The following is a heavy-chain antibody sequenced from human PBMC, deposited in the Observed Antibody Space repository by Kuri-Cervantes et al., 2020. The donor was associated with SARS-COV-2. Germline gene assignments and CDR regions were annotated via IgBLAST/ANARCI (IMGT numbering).Heavy chain of an antibody. CDR3: ARGPKAGGTRKDALEI. Sequence: ASVKVSCKASGYSFNTYGITWVRQAPGQGLEWMGWISAYNDYTDYAQKVQDRVTMTTDTSTSTAYMELRSLRSDDTAVYYCARGPKAGGTRKDALEIWGQGTTVTVSS. V-gene: IGHV1-18*04. J-gene: IGHJ3*02. CDR1: GYSFNTYG. D-gene: IGHD1-26*01. CDR2: ISAYNDYT.